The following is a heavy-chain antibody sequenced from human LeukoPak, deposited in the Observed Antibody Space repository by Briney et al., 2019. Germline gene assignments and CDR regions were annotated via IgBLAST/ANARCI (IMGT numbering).Heavy chain of an antibody. CDR2: IYSGGNT. CDR3: ARRAGDYSHPYDY. Sequence: GGSLRLSCTVSGFTVSSNSMSWVRQAPGKGLEWVSFIYSGGNTHNSDSVKGRFTISRDNSKNALYLQMNSLRAEDTAVYYCARRAGDYSHPYDYWGQGTLVTVSS. D-gene: IGHD3-22*01. V-gene: IGHV3-53*01. CDR1: GFTVSSNS. J-gene: IGHJ4*02.